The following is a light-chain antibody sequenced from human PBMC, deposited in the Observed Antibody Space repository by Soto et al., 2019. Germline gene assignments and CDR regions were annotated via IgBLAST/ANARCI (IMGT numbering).Light chain of an antibody. CDR1: QSVLYSSNNKNY. Sequence: DIVMTQSPDSLAVSLGERATINCKSSQSVLYSSNNKNYLAWYQQKPGQPPKLLIYWASTRESGVPDRFSGSGSGTDFPLTISSLQAEDVAVYYCQQYYSLYTFGQGTKLELK. CDR3: QQYYSLYT. CDR2: WAS. V-gene: IGKV4-1*01. J-gene: IGKJ2*01.